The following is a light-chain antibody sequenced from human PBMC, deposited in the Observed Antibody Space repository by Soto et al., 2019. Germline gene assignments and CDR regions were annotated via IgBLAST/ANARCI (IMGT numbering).Light chain of an antibody. CDR2: DAS. Sequence: DIQMTQSPSTLSASVGDRVTITCRASQSISSWLAWYQQKPGKAPKLLIYDASSLESGVPSRFSGSGSGTEFTLTISSLQPYDCSTYYCQQYNSYPWTFGQGTKVEIK. CDR1: QSISSW. V-gene: IGKV1-5*01. J-gene: IGKJ1*01. CDR3: QQYNSYPWT.